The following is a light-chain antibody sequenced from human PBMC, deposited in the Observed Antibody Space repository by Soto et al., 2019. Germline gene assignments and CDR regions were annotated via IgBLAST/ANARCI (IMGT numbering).Light chain of an antibody. CDR2: DTS. J-gene: IGKJ1*01. CDR3: QQYDDSTWT. V-gene: IGKV3-20*01. CDR1: QSVSSTS. Sequence: EIVLTQSPGTLSLSPGERATLSCRASQSVSSTSFAWYQLRPGQAPRLLIYDTSARAGGIPARFSGSGSGTDFILTIDRLEPEDFAVYFCQQYDDSTWTFGQGTKVDIK.